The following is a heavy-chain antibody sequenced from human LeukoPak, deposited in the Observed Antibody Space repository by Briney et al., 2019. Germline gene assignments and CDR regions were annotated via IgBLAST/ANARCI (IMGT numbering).Heavy chain of an antibody. CDR1: GYSFTNYW. CDR3: ATGASKVTTDFANY. Sequence: PGESLKISCKASGYSFTNYWISWVRQMPGKGLEWMGRIDPSDSYTKYSPSFEGHVTIAVDKSITTAFLQWNSLRASDTAMYFCATGASKVTTDFANYWGQGTQVAVSS. CDR2: IDPSDSYT. D-gene: IGHD4-17*01. V-gene: IGHV5-10-1*01. J-gene: IGHJ1*01.